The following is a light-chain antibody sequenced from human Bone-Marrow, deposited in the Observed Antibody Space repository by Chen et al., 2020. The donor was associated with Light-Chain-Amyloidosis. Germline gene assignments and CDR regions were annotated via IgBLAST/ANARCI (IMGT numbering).Light chain of an antibody. CDR2: DHS. Sequence: SYVLTQPASVSVAPGQTATIACGGNNIGSTSVHCYHKTPGQAPLLVVYDHSHRPSGIPERLSGSNSGNTATLTISRVEAGDEADYYCQVWDRSSDRPVFGGGTKLTVL. J-gene: IGLJ3*02. V-gene: IGLV3-21*02. CDR1: NIGSTS. CDR3: QVWDRSSDRPV.